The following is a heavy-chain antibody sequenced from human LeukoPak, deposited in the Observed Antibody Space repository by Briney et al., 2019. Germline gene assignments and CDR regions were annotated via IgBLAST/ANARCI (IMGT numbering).Heavy chain of an antibody. V-gene: IGHV3-30*18. CDR3: AKGPLDYYDSRVDY. J-gene: IGHJ4*02. CDR1: GFTFSSYG. Sequence: GGSLRLSGAASGFTFSSYGMHWVRQAPGKGLEWVAVISYDGSNKYYADSVKGRFTISRDNSKNTLYLQMNSLRAEDTAVYYCAKGPLDYYDSRVDYWGQGTLVTVSS. D-gene: IGHD3-22*01. CDR2: ISYDGSNK.